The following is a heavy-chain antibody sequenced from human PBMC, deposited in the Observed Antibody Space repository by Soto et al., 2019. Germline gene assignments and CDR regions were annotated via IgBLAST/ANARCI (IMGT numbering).Heavy chain of an antibody. Sequence: EVQLVESGGGLVQPGGSLGLSCAASGFTFSSYGMNWVRQTPGKGLEWVSYISIRGTNIHYADSVKGRFTISRDNAKNSLYLQMNSLGAEDTAVYYCARGAAGNAYFWGQGIPVTVSS. J-gene: IGHJ4*02. D-gene: IGHD6-13*01. V-gene: IGHV3-48*01. CDR2: ISIRGTNI. CDR1: GFTFSSYG. CDR3: ARGAAGNAYF.